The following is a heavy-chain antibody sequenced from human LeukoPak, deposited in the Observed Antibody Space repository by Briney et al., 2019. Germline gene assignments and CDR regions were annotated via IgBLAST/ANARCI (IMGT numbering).Heavy chain of an antibody. Sequence: GGSLRLSCAASGCTFSSHAMDWVRQAPGKGLEWVSGISASGGSTYYADSVKGRFTISRDNSKNTLYVQMNSLRAEDTAVYYCANPQSAGDYWGQGALVTVSS. CDR3: ANPQSAGDY. D-gene: IGHD6-13*01. V-gene: IGHV3-23*01. J-gene: IGHJ4*02. CDR2: ISASGGST. CDR1: GCTFSSHA.